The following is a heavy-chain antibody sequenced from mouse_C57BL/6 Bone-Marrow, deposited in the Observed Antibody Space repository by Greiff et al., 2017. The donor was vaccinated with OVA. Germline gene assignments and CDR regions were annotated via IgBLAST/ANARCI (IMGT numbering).Heavy chain of an antibody. J-gene: IGHJ2*01. D-gene: IGHD3-2*02. Sequence: QVHVKQPGAELVRPGSSVKLSCKASGYTFTSYWMDWVKQRPGQGLEWIGNIYPSDSETHYNQKFKDKATLTVDKSSSTAYMQLSSLTSEDSAVYYCARKDSSGRYYFDYWGQGTTLTVSS. CDR3: ARKDSSGRYYFDY. V-gene: IGHV1-61*01. CDR1: GYTFTSYW. CDR2: IYPSDSET.